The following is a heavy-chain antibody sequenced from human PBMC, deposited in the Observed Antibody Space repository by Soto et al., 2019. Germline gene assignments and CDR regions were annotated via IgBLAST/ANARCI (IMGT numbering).Heavy chain of an antibody. Sequence: PGGSLRLSCAASGFTFSSYSINWVRQAPGKGLEWVSSISSSSSYIYYADSVKGRFTISRDNAKNSLYLQMNSLRAEDTAVYYCARDLVFYDSSGRDAFDIWGQGTMVTVSS. J-gene: IGHJ3*02. CDR2: ISSSSSYI. D-gene: IGHD3-22*01. V-gene: IGHV3-21*01. CDR1: GFTFSSYS. CDR3: ARDLVFYDSSGRDAFDI.